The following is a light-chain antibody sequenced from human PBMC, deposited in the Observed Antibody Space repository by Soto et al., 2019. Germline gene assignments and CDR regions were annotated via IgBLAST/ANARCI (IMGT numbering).Light chain of an antibody. V-gene: IGKV3-11*02. CDR1: QNFNIS. Sequence: XVMAQCPATLSVAPGARATXSCRASQNFNISVARYQQKPGQASRLLXYAASNRATGIQARLSGSGSGRDFTLIISSLEPEEFAVYYCQQRSNWPWTSFGQGTKVDIK. CDR3: QQRSNWPWTS. CDR2: AAS. J-gene: IGKJ1*01.